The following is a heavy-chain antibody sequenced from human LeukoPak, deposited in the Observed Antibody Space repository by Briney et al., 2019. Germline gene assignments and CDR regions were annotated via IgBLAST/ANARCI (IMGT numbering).Heavy chain of an antibody. CDR1: GFTFTNYN. Sequence: VASVKVSCKASGFTFTNYNMHWVRQAPGQGLEWMGIINPSGGSTNYAQNFQARVTMTRDTSTSTVYMELSSLRSEDTAVYYCARDNSVEDTAWWFDPWGQGTLVTVSS. J-gene: IGHJ5*02. CDR3: ARDNSVEDTAWWFDP. D-gene: IGHD4-23*01. V-gene: IGHV1-46*01. CDR2: INPSGGST.